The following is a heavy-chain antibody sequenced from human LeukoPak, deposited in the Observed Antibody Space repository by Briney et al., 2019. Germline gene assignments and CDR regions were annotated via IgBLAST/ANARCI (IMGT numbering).Heavy chain of an antibody. J-gene: IGHJ3*02. V-gene: IGHV3-9*01. CDR1: GFTFDDYA. Sequence: PGGSLRLSCAASGFTFDDYAMHWVRQAPGKGLEWVSGISWNSGSIGYADSVKGRFTISRDNAKNSLYLQMNSLRAEDTALYYCAKEGADLDYDSSGYLGAFDIWGQGTMVTVSS. CDR3: AKEGADLDYDSSGYLGAFDI. CDR2: ISWNSGSI. D-gene: IGHD3-22*01.